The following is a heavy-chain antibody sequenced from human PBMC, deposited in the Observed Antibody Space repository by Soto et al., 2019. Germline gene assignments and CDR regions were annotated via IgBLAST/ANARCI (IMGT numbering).Heavy chain of an antibody. D-gene: IGHD2-15*01. Sequence: XSVKVSCKASGYTFTGYDINWVRQATGQGLEWRGWMNPNSGNTGYAQKFQGRVTMTRNTSISTAYMELSSLRSEDTAVYYCARGLGINCSGGSCYKGYYYGMDVWGQGTTVTVSS. J-gene: IGHJ6*02. CDR1: GYTFTGYD. V-gene: IGHV1-8*01. CDR2: MNPNSGNT. CDR3: ARGLGINCSGGSCYKGYYYGMDV.